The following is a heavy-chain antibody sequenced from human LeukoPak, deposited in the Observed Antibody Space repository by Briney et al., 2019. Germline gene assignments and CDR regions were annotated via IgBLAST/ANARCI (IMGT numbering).Heavy chain of an antibody. CDR3: AREQCSGNSCYYY. Sequence: GSLRLSCAASGFSFSSFWMSWVRQAPGKGLEWVANINQDGSEKNYVDSVKGRFTISRDGAKNLLYLQMNGLRAEDAAVYYCAREQCSGNSCYYYWGQGTLVTVSS. CDR1: GFSFSSFW. D-gene: IGHD2-15*01. CDR2: INQDGSEK. J-gene: IGHJ4*02. V-gene: IGHV3-7*01.